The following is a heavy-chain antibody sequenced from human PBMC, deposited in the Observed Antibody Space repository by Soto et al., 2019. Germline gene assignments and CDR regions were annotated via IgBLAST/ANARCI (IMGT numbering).Heavy chain of an antibody. V-gene: IGHV4-30-2*01. CDR1: GGSISSVGYS. CDR2: IYHSGST. Sequence: PTDTLSLTFAVSGGSISSVGYSWSGIRQPPGKGLELIGYIYHSGSTYYNPSLKSRVTISVDRSKNQFSLKLSSVTAADTAVYYCARVSRLDNWFHXWGQATLDTVSX. D-gene: IGHD6-19*01. CDR3: ARVSRLDNWFHX. J-gene: IGHJ5*02.